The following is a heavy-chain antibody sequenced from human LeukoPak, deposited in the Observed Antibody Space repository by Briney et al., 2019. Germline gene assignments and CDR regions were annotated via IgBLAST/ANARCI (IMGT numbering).Heavy chain of an antibody. CDR2: IIPILGIA. V-gene: IGHV1-69*04. Sequence: ASVKVSCKASGGTFSSYAISWVRQAPGQGLEWMGRIIPILGIANYAQKFQGRVTITADKSTSTAYMELSSLRSEDTAVYYCARGGRGGRTPGYAFDIWGQGTMVTVSS. J-gene: IGHJ3*02. D-gene: IGHD3-10*01. CDR3: ARGGRGGRTPGYAFDI. CDR1: GGTFSSYA.